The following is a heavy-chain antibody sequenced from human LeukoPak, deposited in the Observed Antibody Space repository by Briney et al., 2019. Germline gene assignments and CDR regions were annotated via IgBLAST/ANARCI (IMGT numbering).Heavy chain of an antibody. J-gene: IGHJ4*02. CDR3: ARDGGVTTTPDY. CDR2: IGTYTGNR. D-gene: IGHD4-17*01. Sequence: ASVKVSCKASGYTFTSLGINWVRQAPGQGLEWMGWIGTYTGNRNFAQKFQGRVTLTTDTSTSTAFMELRGLTSDDTAVYYCARDGGVTTTPDYWGQGTLVTVSS. CDR1: GYTFTSLG. V-gene: IGHV1-18*01.